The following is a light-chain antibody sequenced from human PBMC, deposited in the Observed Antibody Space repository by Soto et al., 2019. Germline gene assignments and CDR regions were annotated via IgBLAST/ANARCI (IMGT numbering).Light chain of an antibody. Sequence: QAVVTQPPSASASLGASVTLTCTLNSGYGTYRVDWYQQRPGTGPQFVMRVGTGGIVGSKGDGIPDRFSVSGSGLDRYLTIRNIQEEDESDYYCGADHGSGSNFVYVFGSGTKVTVL. CDR1: SGYGTYR. CDR2: VGTGGIVG. J-gene: IGLJ1*01. CDR3: GADHGSGSNFVYV. V-gene: IGLV9-49*02.